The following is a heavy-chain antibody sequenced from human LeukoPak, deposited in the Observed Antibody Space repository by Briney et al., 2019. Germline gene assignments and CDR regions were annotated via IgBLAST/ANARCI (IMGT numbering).Heavy chain of an antibody. D-gene: IGHD2-2*01. CDR3: ARGGPTCSSTSCYHPHFDP. CDR2: IYTSGST. CDR1: GYSISSGYY. J-gene: IGHJ5*02. Sequence: PSETLSLTCTVSGYSISSGYYWSWIRQPAGKGLEWIGRIYTSGSTNYNPSLKSRVTISVDTSKNQFSLKLSSVTAADTAVYYCARGGPTCSSTSCYHPHFDPWGQGTLVTVSS. V-gene: IGHV4-61*02.